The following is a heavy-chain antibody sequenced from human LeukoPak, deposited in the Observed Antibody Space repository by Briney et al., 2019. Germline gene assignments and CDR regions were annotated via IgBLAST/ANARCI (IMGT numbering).Heavy chain of an antibody. V-gene: IGHV4-61*02. J-gene: IGHJ4*02. CDR1: GGSISSGSYY. D-gene: IGHD3-22*01. CDR3: ARDLQGYGSSGYLDY. Sequence: PSETLSLTCTVSGGSISSGSYYWSWIGQPAGKGLEWIGRTYTSGSTNYNPSLKSRVTISVDTSKNQFSLKLSSVTAADTAVYYCARDLQGYGSSGYLDYWGQGTLVTVSS. CDR2: TYTSGST.